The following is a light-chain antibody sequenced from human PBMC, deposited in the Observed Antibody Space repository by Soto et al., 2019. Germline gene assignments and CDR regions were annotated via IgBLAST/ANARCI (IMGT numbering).Light chain of an antibody. CDR1: SSNIGSNT. Sequence: QTVVTQPPSASGTPGQRVTISCSGSSSNIGSNTVSWYQQLPGTAPKLLVYSNNQRPSGVPDRFSGSKSGTSASLAISGLQSEDEADYYCAAWDDSLMGVFGGGTKVTVL. J-gene: IGLJ2*01. CDR3: AAWDDSLMGV. V-gene: IGLV1-44*01. CDR2: SNN.